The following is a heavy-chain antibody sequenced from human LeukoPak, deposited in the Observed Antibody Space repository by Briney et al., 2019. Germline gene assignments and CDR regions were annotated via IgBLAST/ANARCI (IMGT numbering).Heavy chain of an antibody. CDR3: ARVSRGSWFDP. D-gene: IGHD3-16*01. V-gene: IGHV1-46*01. CDR2: ISPSGGST. Sequence: ASVKVSCKAFGYTFTSNYMHWVRQAPGQGPEWMGVISPSGGSTTYAQKFQGRVTLTRDMSTSTVYMELSSLRSEDTAVYYCARVSRGSWFDPWGQGTLVTVSS. J-gene: IGHJ5*02. CDR1: GYTFTSNY.